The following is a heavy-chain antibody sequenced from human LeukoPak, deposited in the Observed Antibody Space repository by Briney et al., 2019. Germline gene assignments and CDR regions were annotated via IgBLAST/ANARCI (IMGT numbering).Heavy chain of an antibody. V-gene: IGHV3-74*01. CDR1: GFTFSNYW. J-gene: IGHJ4*02. CDR2: INSDGRST. CDR3: AREMSFDSSGYFVY. Sequence: PGGSLRLSCAASGFTFSNYWMHWVRQAPGKGLVWVSRINSDGRSTKYADSVKGRFAISRDNAKNTLYLQMNSLRAEDTAVYYCAREMSFDSSGYFVYWGRGTLVTVSS. D-gene: IGHD3-22*01.